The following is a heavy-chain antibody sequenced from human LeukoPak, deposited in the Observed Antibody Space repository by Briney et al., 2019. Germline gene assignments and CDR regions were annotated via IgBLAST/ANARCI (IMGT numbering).Heavy chain of an antibody. Sequence: GGSLRLSCTASGFTFGDYAMSWVRQAPGKGLEWVSVISGSGGSTYYADSVKGRFTTSRDNSKNTLYLQMNSLRAEDTAVYYCAKEIYGDSTGGRFQHWGQGTLVTVSS. CDR1: GFTFGDYA. J-gene: IGHJ1*01. CDR2: ISGSGGST. D-gene: IGHD4-17*01. CDR3: AKEIYGDSTGGRFQH. V-gene: IGHV3-23*01.